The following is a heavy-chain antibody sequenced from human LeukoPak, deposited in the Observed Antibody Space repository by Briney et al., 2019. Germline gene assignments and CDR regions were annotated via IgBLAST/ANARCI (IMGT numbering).Heavy chain of an antibody. J-gene: IGHJ4*02. CDR1: GGTFSSYA. CDR3: ARTYYYDSSGYYGLDY. CDR2: IIPIFGTA. D-gene: IGHD3-22*01. V-gene: IGHV1-69*13. Sequence: ASVKVSCKASGGTFSSYAISWVRQAPGQGLEWMGGIIPIFGTANYAQKFQGRVTITADESTSTAYMELSSLRSEDTAVYYCARTYYYDSSGYYGLDYWGQGTLVTVSS.